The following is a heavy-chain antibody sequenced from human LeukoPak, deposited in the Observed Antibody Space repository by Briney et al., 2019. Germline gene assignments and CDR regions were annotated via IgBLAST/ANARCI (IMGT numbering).Heavy chain of an antibody. D-gene: IGHD1-26*01. V-gene: IGHV4-39*02. Sequence: SEALSLTCTVPGGSISSSSYYWGWIRQPPGKGLEWIGSIYYSGSTYYNPSLKSRVTISVDTSKNQFSLKLSSVTAADTAVYYCAREDSGRPDYWGQGTLVTASS. CDR1: GGSISSSSYY. CDR3: AREDSGRPDY. J-gene: IGHJ4*02. CDR2: IYYSGST.